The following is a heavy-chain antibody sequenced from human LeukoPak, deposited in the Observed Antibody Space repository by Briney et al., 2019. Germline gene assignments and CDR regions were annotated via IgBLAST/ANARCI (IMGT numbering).Heavy chain of an antibody. V-gene: IGHV3-30*02. J-gene: IGHJ5*02. D-gene: IGHD2-21*02. CDR1: GFNFSNYD. CDR2: IRYDGSDK. Sequence: PGGSLRLSCVASGFNFSNYDMHWVRQAPGKGLEWVAFIRYDGSDKYYADSVKGRFTISRDNSKNTLYLQMNSLRTDDTAVYHCAKGDTSWGQGTLVTVSS. CDR3: AKGDTS.